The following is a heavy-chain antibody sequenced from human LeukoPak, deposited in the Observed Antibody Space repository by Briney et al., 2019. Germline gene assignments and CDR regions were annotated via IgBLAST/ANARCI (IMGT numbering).Heavy chain of an antibody. CDR3: ARGNYYYGMDV. V-gene: IGHV4-38-2*01. J-gene: IGHJ6*04. CDR1: GYSISSGYY. Sequence: SETLSLTCAVSGYSISSGYYWGWIRQPPGMGLEWIGSIYHSGSTYYNPSLKSRVTISVDTSKNQFSLKLSSVTAADTAVYYCARGNYYYGMDVWGKGTTVTVSS. CDR2: IYHSGST.